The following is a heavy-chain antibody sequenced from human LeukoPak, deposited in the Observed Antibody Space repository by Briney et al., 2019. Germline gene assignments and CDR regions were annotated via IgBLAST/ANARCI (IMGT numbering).Heavy chain of an antibody. CDR1: GFTFSDYY. J-gene: IGHJ3*02. V-gene: IGHV3-72*01. CDR2: SRNKANSYTK. Sequence: GGSLRLSCAASGFTFSDYYIDSVRQAPGKGLEWVGRSRNKANSYTKEYAASVKDRFTISRDDSNTALSLQMNSLKSEDTAVYYCARGAYCSGGRCPDAFDIWGQGTMVTVSS. D-gene: IGHD2-15*01. CDR3: ARGAYCSGGRCPDAFDI.